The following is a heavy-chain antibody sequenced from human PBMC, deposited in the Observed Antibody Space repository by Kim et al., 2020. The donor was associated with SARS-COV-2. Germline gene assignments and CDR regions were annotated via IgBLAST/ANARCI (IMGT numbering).Heavy chain of an antibody. CDR2: ISTSGSAV. Sequence: GGSLRLSCATSGFRFSDHYISWVRQAPGKGLEWISYISTSGSAVHYADSVKGRFTISTDNAKNSLFLQLNSLRAEDTAVYYCARESTYNCNGLFIFDSWG. D-gene: IGHD2-15*01. J-gene: IGHJ4*01. CDR3: ARESTYNCNGLFIFDS. V-gene: IGHV3-11*01. CDR1: GFRFSDHY.